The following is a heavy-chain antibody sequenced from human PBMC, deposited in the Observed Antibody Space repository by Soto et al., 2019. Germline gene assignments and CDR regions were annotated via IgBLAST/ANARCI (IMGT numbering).Heavy chain of an antibody. CDR3: ARGVALNPFAGHWFDS. J-gene: IGHJ5*01. CDR1: GGSISETTW. CDR2: ISHSGSA. V-gene: IGHV4-4*02. Sequence: PSETLSLTCTVSGGSISETTWWSWVRQPPGKGLEWIGDISHSGSANYNPSLQSRATISVDTSGSQFSLNLVSVTAADTAIYYCARGVALNPFAGHWFDSWGQGTLVTVSS. D-gene: IGHD2-15*01.